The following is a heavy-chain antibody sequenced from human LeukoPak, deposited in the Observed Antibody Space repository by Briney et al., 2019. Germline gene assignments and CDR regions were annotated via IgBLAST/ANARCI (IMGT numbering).Heavy chain of an antibody. CDR1: GFTFSSYS. V-gene: IGHV3-21*01. D-gene: IGHD3-22*01. Sequence: SGGSLRLSCAASGFTFSSYSMNWVRQAPGKGLEWVSSISSSSYIYYADSVKGRFTISRDNAKNSLYLQMNSLRAEDTAVYYCARDLGYDSSGYYRVYFDYWGQGTLSPSPQ. CDR2: ISSSSYI. J-gene: IGHJ4*02. CDR3: ARDLGYDSSGYYRVYFDY.